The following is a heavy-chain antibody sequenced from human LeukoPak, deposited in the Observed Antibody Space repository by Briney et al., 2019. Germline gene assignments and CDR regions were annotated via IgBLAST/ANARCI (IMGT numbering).Heavy chain of an antibody. Sequence: GGSLRLSCAASGFTFSSYVMHWVRQAPGKGLEWVAIISYDGSNEYYADSVKGRSTISRDNSKNTLYLQMNSLRAEDTAVYYCAKRPSGVVVVAAFIDYWGQGTLVTVSS. CDR3: AKRPSGVVVVAAFIDY. CDR2: ISYDGSNE. D-gene: IGHD2-15*01. CDR1: GFTFSSYV. V-gene: IGHV3-30*04. J-gene: IGHJ4*02.